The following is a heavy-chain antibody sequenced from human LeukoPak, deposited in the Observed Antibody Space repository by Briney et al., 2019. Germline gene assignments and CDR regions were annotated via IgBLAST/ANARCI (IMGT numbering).Heavy chain of an antibody. V-gene: IGHV4-59*08. D-gene: IGHD4-17*01. CDR2: INYSGSA. CDR1: GGSLSSYY. CDR3: ARHNYDDYVFDI. Sequence: SETLSLTCTVSGGSLSSYYCSWIRQSPGKGLEWIAYINYSGSASYNPSLKSRVTMSVDTSKQFSLSLSSVTAADTAVYYCARHNYDDYVFDIWGQGTKVTVSS. J-gene: IGHJ3*02.